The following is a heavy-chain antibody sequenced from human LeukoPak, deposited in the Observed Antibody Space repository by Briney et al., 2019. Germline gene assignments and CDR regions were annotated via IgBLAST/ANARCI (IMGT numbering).Heavy chain of an antibody. CDR3: ARGGYDSSGYRDY. D-gene: IGHD3-22*01. J-gene: IGHJ4*02. CDR1: GGTFSSYT. Sequence: SVKVSRKASGGTFSSYTISWVRQAPGQGLEWMGRIIPILGIANYAQKFQGRVTITADKSTSTAYMELSSLRSEDTAVYYCARGGYDSSGYRDYWGQGTLVTVSS. CDR2: IIPILGIA. V-gene: IGHV1-69*02.